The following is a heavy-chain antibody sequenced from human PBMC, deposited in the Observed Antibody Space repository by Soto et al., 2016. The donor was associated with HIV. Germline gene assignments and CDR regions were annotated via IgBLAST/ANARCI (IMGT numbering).Heavy chain of an antibody. Sequence: EVQLVESGGDLVKPGGSLRLSCAASGITFSNARMSWVRQAPGKGLEWVGHIKIKTDGGTTDYAAPVKGRFTISRDDSKNTLYLQMNSLKTEDTAVYYCTTQLMNLPREIAILYQHAFDIWGQGTMVTVSS. CDR2: IKIKTDGGTT. D-gene: IGHD2-21*01. CDR3: TTQLMNLPREIAILYQHAFDI. J-gene: IGHJ3*02. V-gene: IGHV3-15*01. CDR1: GITFSNAR.